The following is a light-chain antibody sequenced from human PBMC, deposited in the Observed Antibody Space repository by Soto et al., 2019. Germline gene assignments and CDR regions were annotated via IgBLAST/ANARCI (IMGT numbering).Light chain of an antibody. V-gene: IGLV2-14*01. J-gene: IGLJ2*01. CDR3: SARTIGNILA. CDR2: EVT. CDR1: NSDIGNYNY. Sequence: QSALTQPASVSGSPGQSITVSCTGNNSDIGNYNYVSWYQQHPGKAPKLIIYEVTNRPSGVSDRFSGSKSGNTASLTISGLQAEDGADYYCSARTIGNILAFGGGTKVTVL.